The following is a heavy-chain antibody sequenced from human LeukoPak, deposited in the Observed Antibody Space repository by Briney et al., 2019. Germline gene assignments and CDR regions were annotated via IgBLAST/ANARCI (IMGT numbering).Heavy chain of an antibody. J-gene: IGHJ4*02. Sequence: SVKVSCKASGGTFSSYAISWVRQAPGQGLEWMGGIIPISGTANYAQKFQGRVTITADESTSTAYMELSSLRSEDTAIYYCATYCSSANCYIWGYYFDYWGQGTLVTASS. V-gene: IGHV1-69*01. CDR2: IIPISGTA. CDR3: ATYCSSANCYIWGYYFDY. D-gene: IGHD2-2*01. CDR1: GGTFSSYA.